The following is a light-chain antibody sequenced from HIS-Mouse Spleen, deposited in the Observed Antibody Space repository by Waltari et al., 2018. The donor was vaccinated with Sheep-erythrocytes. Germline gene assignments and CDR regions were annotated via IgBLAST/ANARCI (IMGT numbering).Light chain of an antibody. CDR1: ALPKQY. J-gene: IGLJ3*02. CDR2: KDS. CDR3: QSADSSGTWV. V-gene: IGLV3-25*03. Sequence: SYELTQPPSVSVSPGQTARITCSGDALPKQYAYWYPQQPGQAPVLVIYKDSERPSGIAERFAGSSSGTTVTLTISGVQAEDEADYYCQSADSSGTWVFGGGTKLTVL.